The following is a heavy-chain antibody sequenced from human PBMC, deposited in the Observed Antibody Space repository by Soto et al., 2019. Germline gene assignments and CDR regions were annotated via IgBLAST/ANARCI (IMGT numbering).Heavy chain of an antibody. D-gene: IGHD3-10*01. V-gene: IGHV4-34*01. CDR1: GGSFSGYY. CDR3: ARGIYGGYGSGSYYTSRPFDY. CDR2: INHSGST. Sequence: QVQLQQWGAGLLKPSETLSLTCAVYGGSFSGYYWSWIRQPPGKGLEWIGEINHSGSTNYNPTLKCRVTISVDTSKNQFSLKLSSVTAADTAVYYCARGIYGGYGSGSYYTSRPFDYWGQGTLVTVSS. J-gene: IGHJ4*02.